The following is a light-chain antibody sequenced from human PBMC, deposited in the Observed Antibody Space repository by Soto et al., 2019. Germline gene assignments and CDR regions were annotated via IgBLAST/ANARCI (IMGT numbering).Light chain of an antibody. V-gene: IGLV1-40*01. CDR2: GNI. Sequence: QSVLTQPPSVSGVPGQRVTISCTGSSSNIGAGGDVHWYQHVSGSAPKLLIYGNINRPAGVPDRFSGSKSGISGSLAITGLQAEDEADYYCQSYDNSLSGWIFGGGTKVTVL. J-gene: IGLJ2*01. CDR1: SSNIGAGGD. CDR3: QSYDNSLSGWI.